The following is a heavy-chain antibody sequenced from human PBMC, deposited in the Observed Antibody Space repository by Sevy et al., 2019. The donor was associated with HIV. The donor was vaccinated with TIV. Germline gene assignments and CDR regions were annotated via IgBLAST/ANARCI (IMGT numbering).Heavy chain of an antibody. CDR1: GFTFSSYG. D-gene: IGHD3-22*01. CDR2: ISYDGSNK. J-gene: IGHJ3*02. CDR3: AKVAYDSSGYGAFDI. V-gene: IGHV3-30*18. Sequence: GGSLRLSCAASGFTFSSYGMHWVRQAPGKGLEWVAVISYDGSNKYYADSVKGRFTISRDNSKNTLYLQMNSLRAEDTAVYYCAKVAYDSSGYGAFDILGQGTMVTVSS.